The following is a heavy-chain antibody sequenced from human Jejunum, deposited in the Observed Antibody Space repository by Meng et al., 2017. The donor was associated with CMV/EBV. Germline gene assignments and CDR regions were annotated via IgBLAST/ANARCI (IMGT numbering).Heavy chain of an antibody. D-gene: IGHD2-15*01. Sequence: SYSFNGVRHVPGKGLEWLAYISSGSNVIYYGDSVKGRFTISRDDAKNSLFLQMNSLRAEDTAVYYCARDRLHCSGEICYVPCDSWGQGTLVTVSS. CDR1: SYS. CDR2: ISSGSNVI. V-gene: IGHV3-48*04. J-gene: IGHJ4*02. CDR3: ARDRLHCSGEICYVPCDS.